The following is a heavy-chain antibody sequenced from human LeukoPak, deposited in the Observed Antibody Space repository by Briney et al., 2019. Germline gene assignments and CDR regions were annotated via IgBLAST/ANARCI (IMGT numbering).Heavy chain of an antibody. CDR3: ARDSDSSGYYFDY. CDR1: GFTFSSYW. Sequence: GGSLRLSCAASGFTFSSYWMSWVRQAPGKGLEWVANIKQDGSEKYYVDSVKGRFTISRDNAKNSLYLQMNSLGAEDTAVYYCARDSDSSGYYFDYWGQGTLVTVSS. D-gene: IGHD3-22*01. V-gene: IGHV3-7*01. CDR2: IKQDGSEK. J-gene: IGHJ4*02.